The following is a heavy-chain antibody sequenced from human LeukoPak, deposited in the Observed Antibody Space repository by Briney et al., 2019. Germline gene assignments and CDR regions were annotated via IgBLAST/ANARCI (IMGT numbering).Heavy chain of an antibody. J-gene: IGHJ4*02. CDR2: ISYDGSNK. D-gene: IGHD1-26*01. V-gene: IGHV3-30*04. Sequence: PGGSLRLSCAASGFTFSSYAMHWVRQAPDKGLEWVAVISYDGSNKYYADSVKGRFTISRDNSKNTLYLQMNSLRAEDTAVYYCARTPSGSYINWGQGTLVTVSS. CDR3: ARTPSGSYIN. CDR1: GFTFSSYA.